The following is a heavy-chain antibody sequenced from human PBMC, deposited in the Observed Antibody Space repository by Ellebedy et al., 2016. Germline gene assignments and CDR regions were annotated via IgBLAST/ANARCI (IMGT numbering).Heavy chain of an antibody. V-gene: IGHV3-21*06. CDR1: GFTFDDYA. J-gene: IGHJ4*02. CDR3: TRDGSEWSRDV. CDR2: IVFSGTAA. D-gene: IGHD3-3*01. Sequence: GGSLRLSXETSGFTFDDYAMHWVRQAPGKGLEWVATIVFSGTAAYYSDSAKGRFIISRDNVKNLVFLQMNSLRVEDTAVYYCTRDGSEWSRDVWGQGTLVTVSS.